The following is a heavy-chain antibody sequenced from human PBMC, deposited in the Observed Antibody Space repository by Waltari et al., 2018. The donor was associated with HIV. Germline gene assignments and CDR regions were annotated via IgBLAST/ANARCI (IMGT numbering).Heavy chain of an antibody. CDR3: ARAGLRGLIQDFDI. V-gene: IGHV1-46*01. D-gene: IGHD2-21*02. CDR1: GFILADHY. CDR2: ISAGDGSA. J-gene: IGHJ4*01. Sequence: QVQLMQSGIEMRTPGASVRLSCRASGFILADHYFHWVRQGPRQELVWMGSISAGDGSANSAQNFEARVTLTRDLFTGTIHMDLRSLKPEDTAVYFGARAGLRGLIQDFDIWGQGTQLIVSS.